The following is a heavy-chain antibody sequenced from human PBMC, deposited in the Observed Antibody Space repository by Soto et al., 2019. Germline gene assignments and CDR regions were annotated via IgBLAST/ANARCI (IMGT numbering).Heavy chain of an antibody. V-gene: IGHV4-59*12. J-gene: IGHJ2*01. CDR1: GGSISSYY. CDR3: ARFNWYFDL. Sequence: QVQLQESGPGLVKPSETLSLTCTVSGGSISSYYWSWIRQPPGKGLEWIGYIYYSGSTNYNPSLKSRVTRSVDTSRNQFSRKLSSVTAADTAVYYCARFNWYFDLWGRGTLVTVSS. CDR2: IYYSGST.